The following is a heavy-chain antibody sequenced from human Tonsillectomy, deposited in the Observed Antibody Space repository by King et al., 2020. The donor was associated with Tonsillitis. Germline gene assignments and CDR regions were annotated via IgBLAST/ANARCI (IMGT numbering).Heavy chain of an antibody. Sequence: DVQLVESGGGVVQPGGSLRLSCAASGFTFDDYAMHWVRQAPGKGLEWVSLISGDGGSTYYADSVKGRFTISRDNSKNSLYLQMNSLRTEDTALYYCAKDNVPMIVVVADWYFDLWGRGTLVTVSS. CDR3: AKDNVPMIVVVADWYFDL. CDR2: ISGDGGST. CDR1: GFTFDDYA. V-gene: IGHV3-43*02. D-gene: IGHD3-22*01. J-gene: IGHJ2*01.